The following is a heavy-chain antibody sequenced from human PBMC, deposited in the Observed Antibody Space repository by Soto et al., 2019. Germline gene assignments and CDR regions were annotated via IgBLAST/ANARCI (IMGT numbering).Heavy chain of an antibody. CDR2: IYYSGST. CDR3: ARELACTSCWTWFDP. J-gene: IGHJ5*02. V-gene: IGHV4-30-4*01. CDR1: GGSISSGDYY. Sequence: SETLSLTCTVSGGSISSGDYYWSWIRQPPGKGLEWIGYIYYSGSTYYNPSLKSRVTISVDTSKNQFSLKLSSVTAADTAVYYCARELACTSCWTWFDPWGQGTLVTVSS. D-gene: IGHD2-2*01.